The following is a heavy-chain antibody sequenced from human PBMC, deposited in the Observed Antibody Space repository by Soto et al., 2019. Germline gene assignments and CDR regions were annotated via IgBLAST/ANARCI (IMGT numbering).Heavy chain of an antibody. CDR3: ARESRDGYNYGRESYGMDV. V-gene: IGHV4-59*01. Sequence: PSETLSLTCTVSGGSISSYYWSWIRQPPGKGLEWIGYIYYSGSTNYNPSLKSRVTISVDTSKNQFSLKLSSVTAADTAVYYCARESRDGYNYGRESYGMDVWGQGTTGTV. CDR2: IYYSGST. J-gene: IGHJ6*02. CDR1: GGSISSYY. D-gene: IGHD5-12*01.